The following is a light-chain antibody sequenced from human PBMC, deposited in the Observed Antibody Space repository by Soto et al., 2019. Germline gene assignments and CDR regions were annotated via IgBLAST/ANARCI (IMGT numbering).Light chain of an antibody. Sequence: DIVLTQSPATLSSSPGERATLSCRASQSVSSYLAWYQQKPGQAPRLLIYDASTRATGIPARFSGSGSGTDFTLTISSLEPEDFAVYYCQQRSNWPPTFGEGTKVEIK. CDR3: QQRSNWPPT. CDR2: DAS. J-gene: IGKJ1*01. CDR1: QSVSSY. V-gene: IGKV3-11*01.